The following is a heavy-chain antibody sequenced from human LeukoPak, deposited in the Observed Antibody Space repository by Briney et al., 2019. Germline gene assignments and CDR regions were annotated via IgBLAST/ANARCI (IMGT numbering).Heavy chain of an antibody. CDR1: GGSISSYY. CDR3: ARVVGYYYDSSGYFTDAFDI. J-gene: IGHJ3*02. Sequence: SETLSLTCTVSGGSISSYYWSWIRQPPGKGLEWIGYIYYSGSTNYNPSLKSRVTISVDTSKNQFSLKLSPVTAADTAVYYCARVVGYYYDSSGYFTDAFDIWGQGTMVTVSS. CDR2: IYYSGST. D-gene: IGHD3-22*01. V-gene: IGHV4-59*01.